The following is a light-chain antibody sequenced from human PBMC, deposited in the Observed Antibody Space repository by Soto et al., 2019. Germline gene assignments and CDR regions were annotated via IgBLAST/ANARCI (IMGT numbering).Light chain of an antibody. J-gene: IGKJ3*01. CDR3: QEFNKWPPV. Sequence: EIVMTQSPVILSVSPGERATLSCRASQSVGRNLAWYQQKPGQAPRLLIYDASNRATGIPARFSGSGSGTEFTLIINGLQSEDFAVYYCQEFNKWPPVFGPGTTVDI. CDR1: QSVGRN. V-gene: IGKV3-15*01. CDR2: DAS.